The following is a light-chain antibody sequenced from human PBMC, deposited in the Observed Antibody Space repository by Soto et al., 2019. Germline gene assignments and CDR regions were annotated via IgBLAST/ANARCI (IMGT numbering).Light chain of an antibody. Sequence: IQLTQSPSSLSASVGDSVTITCRASQGISLSLAWFHQKPGEAPTLLIYDASSLERGVPSRFRGSGSGADFTLSINGLRPEDLGTYFCQQFAYYPDTFGQGTRLEI. J-gene: IGKJ5*01. CDR2: DAS. CDR3: QQFAYYPDT. V-gene: IGKV1D-13*01. CDR1: QGISLS.